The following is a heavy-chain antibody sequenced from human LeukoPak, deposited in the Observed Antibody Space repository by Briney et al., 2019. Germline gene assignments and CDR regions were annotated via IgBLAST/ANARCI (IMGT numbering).Heavy chain of an antibody. J-gene: IGHJ4*02. V-gene: IGHV4-30-4*08. Sequence: LRLSCAASGFTFSSYSINWVRQPPGKGLEWIGYMYYSGSTYYNPSLMGRVTISADTSKNQFSLKLTSVTAADTAVYYCARESAYSQGKGLVYWGQGTLVTVSS. CDR2: MYYSGST. CDR1: GFTFSSYS. CDR3: ARESAYSQGKGLVY. D-gene: IGHD6-19*01.